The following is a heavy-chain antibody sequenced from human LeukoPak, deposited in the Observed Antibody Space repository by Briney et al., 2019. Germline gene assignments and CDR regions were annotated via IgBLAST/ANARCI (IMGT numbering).Heavy chain of an antibody. Sequence: ASVKVSCKVSGYTLTELSMHWVRQAPGKGLEWMGGFDPEDGETIYAQKFQGRVTMTEDTSTDTAYMELSSLRSEDTAVYYCATQPDVLYAFDIWGQGTMVTVSS. CDR1: GYTLTELS. CDR2: FDPEDGET. CDR3: ATQPDVLYAFDI. V-gene: IGHV1-24*01. D-gene: IGHD6-13*01. J-gene: IGHJ3*02.